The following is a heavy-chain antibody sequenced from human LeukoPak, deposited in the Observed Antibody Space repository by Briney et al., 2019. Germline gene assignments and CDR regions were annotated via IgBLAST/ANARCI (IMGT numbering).Heavy chain of an antibody. CDR1: RFTFSNYW. CDR2: IKQDGSET. J-gene: IGHJ4*02. D-gene: IGHD6-19*01. Sequence: GGSLRLSCVVSRFTFSNYWMSWVRQAPGKGLEWVANIKQDGSETYYVDSVKGRFTISRDNAKNSLYLQMNSLRAEDTAVYYCARWGYTNGWFYFENWGQGTLVTVSS. CDR3: ARWGYTNGWFYFEN. V-gene: IGHV3-7*01.